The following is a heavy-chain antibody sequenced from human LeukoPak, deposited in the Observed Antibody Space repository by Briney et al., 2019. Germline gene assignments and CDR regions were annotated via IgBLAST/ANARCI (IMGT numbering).Heavy chain of an antibody. CDR1: GYSLTSYW. V-gene: IGHV5-51*01. CDR3: ARHCSGGSCPLEY. D-gene: IGHD2-15*01. CDR2: IYPGDSDT. J-gene: IGHJ4*02. Sequence: GESLKISRKGSGYSLTSYWIGWVRQMPGKGLEWMGIIYPGDSDTRYRPSFQGQVTISADKSISTAYLQWSSLKASDTAMYYCARHCSGGSCPLEYWGQGTLVTVSS.